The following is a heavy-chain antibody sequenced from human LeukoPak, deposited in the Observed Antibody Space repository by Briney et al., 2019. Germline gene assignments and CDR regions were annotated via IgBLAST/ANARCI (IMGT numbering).Heavy chain of an antibody. V-gene: IGHV4-59*01. D-gene: IGHD5-24*01. J-gene: IGHJ4*02. Sequence: TSETLSLTCTVSGGPISSYYWSWIRKPPGKGLEWIGYIYYSGSTNYNPSLNSRVTISVDTSKNQFSLKLSSVTAADTAVYYCASLDGGDGYNHFDYWGQGTLVTVSS. CDR3: ASLDGGDGYNHFDY. CDR1: GGPISSYY. CDR2: IYYSGST.